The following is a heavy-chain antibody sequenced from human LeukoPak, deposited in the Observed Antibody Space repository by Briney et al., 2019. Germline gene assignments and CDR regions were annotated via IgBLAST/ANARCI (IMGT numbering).Heavy chain of an antibody. CDR3: ARDLVSASWFDP. CDR2: IYTSGST. J-gene: IGHJ5*02. Sequence: SETLSLTCTVSGCSISSYYWSWIRQPAGKGLEWIGRIYTSGSTNYNPSLKSRVTMSVDTSKNQFSLKLSSVTAADTAVYYCARDLVSASWFDPWGQGTLVTVSS. V-gene: IGHV4-4*07. D-gene: IGHD5/OR15-5a*01. CDR1: GCSISSYY.